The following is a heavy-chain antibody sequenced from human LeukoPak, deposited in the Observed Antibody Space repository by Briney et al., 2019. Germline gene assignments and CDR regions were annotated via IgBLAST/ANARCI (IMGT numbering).Heavy chain of an antibody. D-gene: IGHD3-10*01. V-gene: IGHV1-2*02. CDR3: ARGGSTPDTLWFGELRSYYYYYYYMDV. Sequence: ASVKVSCKASGYTFTGYYMHWVRQAPGQGLEWMGWINPNSGGTNYAQKFQGRVTMTRDTSISTAYMELSRLRSDDTAVYYCARGGSTPDTLWFGELRSYYYYYYYMDVWGKGTTVTVSS. J-gene: IGHJ6*03. CDR2: INPNSGGT. CDR1: GYTFTGYY.